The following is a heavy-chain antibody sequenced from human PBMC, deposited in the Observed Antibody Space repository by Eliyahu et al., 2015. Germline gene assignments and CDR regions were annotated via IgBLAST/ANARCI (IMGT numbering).Heavy chain of an antibody. V-gene: IGHV3-30*18. J-gene: IGHJ4*02. CDR2: IXNDGSEK. CDR3: AKDYTQLGVPSH. D-gene: IGHD5-24*01. CDR1: GFLFSVXG. Sequence: QVQLVESGGGVVQPGRSVRLSCVGSGFLFSVXGMXXVXQGXGKGLXWVAVIXNDGSEKYYVDSVKGRFTIGRDNAKQTLYLEMNSLRTEDTAVYYCAKDYTQLGVPSHWGQGTRVTVSS.